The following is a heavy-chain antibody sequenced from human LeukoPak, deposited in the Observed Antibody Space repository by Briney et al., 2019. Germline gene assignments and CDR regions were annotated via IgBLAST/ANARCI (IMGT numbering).Heavy chain of an antibody. V-gene: IGHV5-51*01. CDR3: ATYFGGAETFDI. CDR2: IFPGDSDT. CDR1: GNSITTYW. D-gene: IGHD3-16*01. J-gene: IGHJ3*02. Sequence: GESLKISCKASGNSITTYWIGWVRQKPGKGLEWMGLIFPGDSDTKYSPSFQGQVTISADRSISTAYLQWSSLKASDTAMYYCATYFGGAETFDIWGQGTMVTVSP.